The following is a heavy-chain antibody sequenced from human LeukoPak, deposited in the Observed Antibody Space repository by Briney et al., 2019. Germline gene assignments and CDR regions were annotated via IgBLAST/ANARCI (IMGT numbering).Heavy chain of an antibody. CDR3: ARDSSSSWYGFLDS. V-gene: IGHV1-18*01. CDR2: ISGYNGNT. J-gene: IGHJ4*02. Sequence: ASVKVSCKASGYTFNRYGVTWVRQAPGQGLEWMGWISGYNGNTNYAQKLQGRVTMTTDTSTNMVYMEVRGLRSDDTAVYYCARDSSSSWYGFLDSWGQGTLVTVSS. CDR1: GYTFNRYG. D-gene: IGHD6-13*01.